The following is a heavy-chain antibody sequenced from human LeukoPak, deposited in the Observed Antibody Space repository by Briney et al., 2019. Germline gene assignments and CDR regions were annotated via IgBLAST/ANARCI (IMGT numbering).Heavy chain of an antibody. J-gene: IGHJ6*03. D-gene: IGHD1-7*01. CDR3: ARDQLHVQGPYYYYMDV. CDR1: GGSISSYY. CDR2: IYYSGST. Sequence: PSETLSLTCTVSGGSISSYYWGWIRQPPGKGLEWIGSIYYSGSTYYNPSLKSRVTISVDTSKNQFSLKLSSVTAADTALYYCARDQLHVQGPYYYYMDVWGKGTTVTVSS. V-gene: IGHV4-39*07.